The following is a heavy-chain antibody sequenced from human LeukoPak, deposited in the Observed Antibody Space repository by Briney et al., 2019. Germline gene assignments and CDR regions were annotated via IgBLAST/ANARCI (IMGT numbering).Heavy chain of an antibody. J-gene: IGHJ4*02. Sequence: SVKVSCKASGGTFSSYAISWVRQAPGQGLEWMGRIIPILGIANYAQKFQGRVTITADKSTSTAYMELSSLRSEDTAVYYCARDFHSWSAAGTDYWGQGTLVTVSS. CDR2: IIPILGIA. D-gene: IGHD6-13*01. V-gene: IGHV1-69*04. CDR1: GGTFSSYA. CDR3: ARDFHSWSAAGTDY.